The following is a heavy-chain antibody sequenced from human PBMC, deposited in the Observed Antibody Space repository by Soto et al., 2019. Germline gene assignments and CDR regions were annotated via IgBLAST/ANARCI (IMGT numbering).Heavy chain of an antibody. CDR3: AKDQTYIGTAGYDV. Sequence: QAQLVESGGGVVQAGRSLRLSCEASEFTFSSYAMHWVRQAPGKGLEWVALISSDGSQKYYADSVMGRCIISRDNSLNTVYLRMDNVRDGDTAIYYCAKDQTYIGTAGYDVWVKGTTVTVSS. CDR2: ISSDGSQK. D-gene: IGHD2-21*02. CDR1: EFTFSSYA. V-gene: IGHV3-30*18. J-gene: IGHJ6*04.